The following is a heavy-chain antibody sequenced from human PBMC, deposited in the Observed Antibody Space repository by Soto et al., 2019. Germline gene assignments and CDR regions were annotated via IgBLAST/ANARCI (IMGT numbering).Heavy chain of an antibody. CDR2: ISSSGTYT. CDR3: ARDPGGDYGNYGMDV. J-gene: IGHJ6*02. V-gene: IGHV3-66*01. Sequence: GGSLRLSCAASGFTVSSNYMSWVRQAPGKGLEWVSSISSSGTYTYYVDSVKGRFTISRDNSKNTLYLQMNSLRAEDTAAYYCARDPGGDYGNYGMDVWGQGTTVTVSS. D-gene: IGHD4-17*01. CDR1: GFTVSSNY.